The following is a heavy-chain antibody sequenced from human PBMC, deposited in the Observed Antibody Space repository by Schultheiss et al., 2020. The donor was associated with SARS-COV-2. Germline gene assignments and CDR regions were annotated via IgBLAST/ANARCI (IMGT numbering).Heavy chain of an antibody. CDR1: GASVNSYY. J-gene: IGHJ4*02. CDR3: ARGPPLYFYS. D-gene: IGHD3-3*01. CDR2: IHDSGST. V-gene: IGHV4-59*08. Sequence: SETLSLTCSVSGASVNSYYWGWIRQPPGKGLEWIGFIHDSGSTNYNPSLKSRVTISVDKSKNQFSLKLSSVTAADTAVYYCARGPPLYFYSGGQGTLVTVSS.